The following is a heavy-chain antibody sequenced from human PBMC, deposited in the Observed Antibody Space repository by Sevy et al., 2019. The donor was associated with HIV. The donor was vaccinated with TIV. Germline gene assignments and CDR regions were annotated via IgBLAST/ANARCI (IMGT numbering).Heavy chain of an antibody. D-gene: IGHD3-22*01. Sequence: SETLSLTCAVSGYSINSGYYWGWIRQPPGKGLEWIGSLYHDGSTSFKPSLKSHVTISVDTSKNQFSLKLTSVTAADTAVYYCARGGYYDTSGYYSHYFDYWGQGTLVTVSS. CDR1: GYSINSGYY. J-gene: IGHJ4*02. CDR2: LYHDGST. CDR3: ARGGYYDTSGYYSHYFDY. V-gene: IGHV4-38-2*01.